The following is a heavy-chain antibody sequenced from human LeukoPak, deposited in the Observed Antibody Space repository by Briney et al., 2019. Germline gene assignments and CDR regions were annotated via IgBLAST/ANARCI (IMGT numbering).Heavy chain of an antibody. V-gene: IGHV3-30*02. CDR2: IRYDGSNK. CDR1: GFTFSSYG. CDR3: ARGGSFDY. D-gene: IGHD5-12*01. J-gene: IGHJ4*02. Sequence: TGGSLRLSCAASGFTFSSYGMHWVRQAPGKGLEWVAFIRYDGSNKYYADSVKGRFTISRANSKNTLYLQMNSLRAEDTAVYYCARGGSFDYWGQGTLVTVSS.